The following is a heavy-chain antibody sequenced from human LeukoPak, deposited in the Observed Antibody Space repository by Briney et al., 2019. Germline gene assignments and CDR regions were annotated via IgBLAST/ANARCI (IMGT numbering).Heavy chain of an antibody. CDR2: ISYDGSNK. CDR3: AKETDYDFWSQGYGMDV. V-gene: IGHV3-30*18. D-gene: IGHD3-3*01. Sequence: GGSLRLSCAASGFTFSSYGMHWVRQAPGKGLEWVAVISYDGSNKYHADSVKGRFTISRDNSKNTLYLQMNSLRAEDTAVYYCAKETDYDFWSQGYGMDVWGQGTTVTVSS. CDR1: GFTFSSYG. J-gene: IGHJ6*02.